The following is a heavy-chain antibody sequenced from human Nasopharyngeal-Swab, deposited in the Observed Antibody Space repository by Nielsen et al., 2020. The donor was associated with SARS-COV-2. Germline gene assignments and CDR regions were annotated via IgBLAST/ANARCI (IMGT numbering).Heavy chain of an antibody. Sequence: WVRQAPGQGIEWMGGIIPIFGTANYAQKFQGRVTITADESTSTAYMELSSLRSEDTAVYYCARDSTYDILTGYPFDYWGQGTLVTVSS. CDR2: IIPIFGTA. D-gene: IGHD3-9*01. V-gene: IGHV1-69*01. CDR3: ARDSTYDILTGYPFDY. J-gene: IGHJ4*02.